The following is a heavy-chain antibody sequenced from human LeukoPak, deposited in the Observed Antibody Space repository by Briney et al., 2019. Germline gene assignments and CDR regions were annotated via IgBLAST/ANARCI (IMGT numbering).Heavy chain of an antibody. D-gene: IGHD3-10*01. CDR2: ISSSSSTI. J-gene: IGHJ4*02. CDR3: ARDPLAYYYGSGIDY. V-gene: IGHV3-48*02. Sequence: GGSLRLSCAASGFTFSSYSMNWVRQAPGKGLEWVSYISSSSSTIYYADSVKGRFTISRDNAKNSLYLQMNSLRDEDTAVYYCARDPLAYYYGSGIDYRGQGTLVTVSS. CDR1: GFTFSSYS.